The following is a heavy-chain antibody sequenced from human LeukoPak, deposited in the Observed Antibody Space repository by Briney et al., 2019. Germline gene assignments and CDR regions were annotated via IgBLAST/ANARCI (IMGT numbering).Heavy chain of an antibody. V-gene: IGHV4-34*01. J-gene: IGHJ4*02. CDR3: ARTRNYYDSSGYYPHFHY. CDR1: GGSFSGYY. Sequence: SETLSLTCAVYGGSFSGYYWSWIRQPPGKGLEWIGEINHSGSTNYNPSLKSRVTISVDTSKNQFSLKLSSVTAADTAVYYCARTRNYYDSSGYYPHFHYWGQGTLVTVSS. D-gene: IGHD3-22*01. CDR2: INHSGST.